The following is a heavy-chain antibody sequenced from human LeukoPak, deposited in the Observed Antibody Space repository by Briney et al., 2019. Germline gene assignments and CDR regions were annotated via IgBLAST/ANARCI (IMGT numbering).Heavy chain of an antibody. CDR1: GYSISSGYY. D-gene: IGHD3-10*01. CDR3: ARAHLYGSGSRLDY. V-gene: IGHV4-38-2*01. Sequence: SETLSHTCAVSGYSISSGYYWGWIRQPPGKGLEWIGSIYHSGSTYYNPSLKSRVTISVDTSKNQFSLKLSSVTAADTAVYYCARAHLYGSGSRLDYWGQGTLVTVSS. J-gene: IGHJ4*02. CDR2: IYHSGST.